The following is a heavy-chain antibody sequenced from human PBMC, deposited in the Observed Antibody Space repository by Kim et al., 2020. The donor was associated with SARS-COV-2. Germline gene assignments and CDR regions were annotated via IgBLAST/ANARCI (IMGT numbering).Heavy chain of an antibody. CDR2: IYYSGST. V-gene: IGHV4-59*01. D-gene: IGHD1-26*01. CDR1: GGSISSYY. Sequence: SETLSLTCTVSGGSISSYYWSWIRQPPGKGLEWIGYIYYSGSTNYNPSLKSRVTISVDTSKNQFSLKLSSVTAADTAVYYCARVGYSGSYYYYYGMDVWGQGTTVTVSS. CDR3: ARVGYSGSYYYYYGMDV. J-gene: IGHJ6*02.